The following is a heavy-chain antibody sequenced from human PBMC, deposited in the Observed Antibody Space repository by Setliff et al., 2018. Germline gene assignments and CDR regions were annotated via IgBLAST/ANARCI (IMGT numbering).Heavy chain of an antibody. CDR3: ARDGKQFYYDSTGYYRNWFDP. J-gene: IGHJ5*02. D-gene: IGHD3-22*01. Sequence: GGSLRLSCAASEFTFNKYWMTWVRQAPGKGLEWVANIDPDGIGKYYIDSVRGRFTISRDNAQNTLYLHMNNLRAEDTAIYSCARDGKQFYYDSTGYYRNWFDPWGQGTLVTVSS. CDR2: IDPDGIGK. CDR1: EFTFNKYW. V-gene: IGHV3-7*01.